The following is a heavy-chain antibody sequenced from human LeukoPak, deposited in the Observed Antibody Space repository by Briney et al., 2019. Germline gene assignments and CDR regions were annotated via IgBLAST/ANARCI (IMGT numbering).Heavy chain of an antibody. CDR2: IYYSGST. CDR1: GDSLSSGGYY. V-gene: IGHV4-39*01. CDR3: ARPKDDWSGQIFDS. Sequence: SETLSLTCTVSGDSLSSGGYYWGWIRQAPGRGLEWIGSIYYSGSTYYNPSLKSRVSLSVDTSKNQFSLNLTSVTAADTAVYYCARPKDDWSGQIFDSWGQGILVTVSS. J-gene: IGHJ4*02. D-gene: IGHD3-3*01.